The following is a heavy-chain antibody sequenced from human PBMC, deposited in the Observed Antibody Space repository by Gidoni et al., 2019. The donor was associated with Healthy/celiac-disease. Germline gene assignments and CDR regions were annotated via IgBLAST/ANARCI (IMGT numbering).Heavy chain of an antibody. CDR3: ATGPDVVVTAILDY. D-gene: IGHD2-21*02. J-gene: IGHJ4*02. CDR2: ISSSSSTI. CDR1: GFTFRSYS. V-gene: IGHV3-48*01. Sequence: EVQLVESGGGLVQPGGSLRLSCAASGFTFRSYSMNWVRQAPGKGLEWVSYISSSSSTIYYADSVKGRFTISRDNAKNSLYLEMNSLRAEDTAVYYCATGPDVVVTAILDYWGQGTLVTVSS.